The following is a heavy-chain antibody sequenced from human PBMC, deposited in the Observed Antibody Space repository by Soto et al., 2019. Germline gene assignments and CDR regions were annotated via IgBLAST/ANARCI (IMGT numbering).Heavy chain of an antibody. D-gene: IGHD2-21*02. J-gene: IGHJ6*02. V-gene: IGHV2-5*01. CDR3: PHTRLGDTRPDCRGLDV. Sequence: QITLKKAGPTLVKPTQTLTLTCTFSGFSLSTTGEGVFWIRQPPGKAPEWLPLVHWNDDKRYSPSLRPKLTITKETSRNQLVLSLTNLDALNTDKYYCPHTRLGDTRPDCRGLDVWGQGTTVIVSS. CDR1: GFSLSTTGEG. CDR2: VHWNDDK.